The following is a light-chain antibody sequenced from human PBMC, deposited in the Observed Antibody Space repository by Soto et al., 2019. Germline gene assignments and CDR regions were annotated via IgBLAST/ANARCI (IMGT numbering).Light chain of an antibody. V-gene: IGKV3-11*01. CDR2: GAS. Sequence: ETVLTQSPGTVSLSPGESATLSCRASQSIGKSYLAWFQHKPGQAPRLLIYGASTRATGIPARFSGSGSGTDFTLTISSLEPEDFAVYYCQQRRNWPPGITFGQGTRLEIK. CDR3: QQRRNWPPGIT. CDR1: QSIGKSY. J-gene: IGKJ5*01.